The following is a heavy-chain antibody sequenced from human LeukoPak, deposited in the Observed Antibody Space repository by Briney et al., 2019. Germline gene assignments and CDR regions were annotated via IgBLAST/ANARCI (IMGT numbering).Heavy chain of an antibody. CDR1: GGSISSYY. Sequence: PSETLSLTCTVSGGSISSYYWSWIRQPPGKGLEWIGYIYYSGSTNYNPSLKSRVTISVDTSKNQFSLKLSSVTAADTAVYYCARTYYDFWSGQRYIDYWGQGTLVTVSS. V-gene: IGHV4-59*08. D-gene: IGHD3-3*01. CDR3: ARTYYDFWSGQRYIDY. CDR2: IYYSGST. J-gene: IGHJ4*02.